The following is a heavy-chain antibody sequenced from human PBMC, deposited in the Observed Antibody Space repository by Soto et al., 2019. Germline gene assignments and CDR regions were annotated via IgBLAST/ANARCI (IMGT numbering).Heavy chain of an antibody. CDR2: IWYDGSNK. Sequence: QVQLVESGGGVVQPGRSLRLSCAASGFTFSSYGMHWVRQAPGKGLEWVAVIWYDGSNKYYADSVKGRFTISRDNYKNTLYLQMNSLRAEDTAVYYCAREGIAARTLDYWGQGTLVIVSS. CDR1: GFTFSSYG. CDR3: AREGIAARTLDY. J-gene: IGHJ4*02. D-gene: IGHD6-6*01. V-gene: IGHV3-33*01.